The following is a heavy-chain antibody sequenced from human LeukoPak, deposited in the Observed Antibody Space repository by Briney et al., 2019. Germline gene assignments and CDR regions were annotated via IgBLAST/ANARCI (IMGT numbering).Heavy chain of an antibody. CDR1: GGSISSGYY. J-gene: IGHJ4*02. CDR2: IYHSGRT. CDR3: ASVGVTGD. V-gene: IGHV4-38-2*01. Sequence: PSETLSLTCAVSGGSISSGYYWGWFRQPPAKELEWSGSIYHSGRTYYNPSLKTRVTISVDTSKHQFSLKLSSVTAADTAVYYCASVGVTGDWGQGTLVTVSS. D-gene: IGHD2-21*02.